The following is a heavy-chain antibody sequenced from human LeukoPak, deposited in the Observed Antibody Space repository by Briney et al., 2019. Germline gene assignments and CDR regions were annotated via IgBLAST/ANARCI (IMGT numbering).Heavy chain of an antibody. CDR3: ARNTETAIPLPYYFDY. Sequence: ASVKVSCKASGYTFTSYAMHWVRQAPGQRLECMGWINTGNGNTKYSQKFQGRVTITRDTSASTAYMDLSSLRAEDTAVYYCARNTETAIPLPYYFDYWGQGTLVTVSS. CDR1: GYTFTSYA. D-gene: IGHD2-21*02. CDR2: INTGNGNT. V-gene: IGHV1-3*04. J-gene: IGHJ4*02.